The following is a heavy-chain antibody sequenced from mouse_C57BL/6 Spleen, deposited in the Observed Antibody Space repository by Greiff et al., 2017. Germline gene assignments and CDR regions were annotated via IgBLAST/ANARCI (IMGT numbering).Heavy chain of an antibody. J-gene: IGHJ4*01. CDR1: GFTFSSYT. Sequence: LKESGGGLVKPGGSLKLSCAASGFTFSSYTMSWVRQTPEKRLEWVATISGGGGNTYYPDSVKGRFTISRDNAKNTLYLQMSSLRSEDTALYYCARHGDYYGRRYAMDYWGQGTSVTVSS. V-gene: IGHV5-9*01. D-gene: IGHD1-1*01. CDR2: ISGGGGNT. CDR3: ARHGDYYGRRYAMDY.